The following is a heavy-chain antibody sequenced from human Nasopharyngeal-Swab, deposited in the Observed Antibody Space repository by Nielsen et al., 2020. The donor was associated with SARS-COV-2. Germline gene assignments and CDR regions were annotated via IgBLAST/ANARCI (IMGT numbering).Heavy chain of an antibody. D-gene: IGHD2-2*01. CDR3: AREVVVVPAALNYYYYMDV. CDR1: GGSISSYY. CDR2: IYYSGST. J-gene: IGHJ6*03. V-gene: IGHV4-59*12. Sequence: SETLSLTCTVSGGSISSYYWSWIRQPPGKGLEWIGYIYYSGSTNYNPSLKSRVTISVDTSKNQFSLKLSSVTAADTAVYYCAREVVVVPAALNYYYYMDVWGKGTTVTVSS.